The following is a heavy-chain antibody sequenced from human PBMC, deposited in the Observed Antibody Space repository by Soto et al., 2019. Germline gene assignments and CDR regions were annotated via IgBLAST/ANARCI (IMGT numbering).Heavy chain of an antibody. V-gene: IGHV4-59*08. J-gene: IGHJ6*03. CDR1: GGSISSYY. Sequence: SETLSLTCTVSGGSISSYYWSWIRQAPGKGLEWIGYIYYSGSTNYNPSLKSRVTISVDTSKNQFSLKLSSVTAADTAVYYCARHGSPGVVPASTRRSYYYYMVVWGKGTTVTVSS. D-gene: IGHD2-2*01. CDR2: IYYSGST. CDR3: ARHGSPGVVPASTRRSYYYYMVV.